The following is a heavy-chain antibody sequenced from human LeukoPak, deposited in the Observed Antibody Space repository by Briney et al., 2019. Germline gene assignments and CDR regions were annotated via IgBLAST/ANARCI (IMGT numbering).Heavy chain of an antibody. V-gene: IGHV1-18*01. CDR2: INANNGDT. CDR1: GYTFTTYG. CDR3: TRDFVLLTSYDVFEN. D-gene: IGHD3-3*01. Sequence: ASVKVSRKASGYTFTTYGISWVRQAPGQGLEWMGWINANNGDTHYAQKLQGRITMTTDTSTSTVYMELRSLRSDDTAVYYCTRDFVLLTSYDVFENWGQGTLVTVSS. J-gene: IGHJ4*02.